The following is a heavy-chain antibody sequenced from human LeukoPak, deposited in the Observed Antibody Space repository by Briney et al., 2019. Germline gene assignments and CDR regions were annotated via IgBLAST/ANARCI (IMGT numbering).Heavy chain of an antibody. D-gene: IGHD1-14*01. CDR3: AKEGPYKHAFDI. CDR1: GFTFSSYG. V-gene: IGHV3-30*18. J-gene: IGHJ3*02. Sequence: GRSLRLSCAASGFTFSSYGMHCVRQAPGKGLEWVAVISYDGSNKYYADSVKGRFTISRDNSKNTLYLQMNSLRAEDTAVYYCAKEGPYKHAFDIWGQGTMVTVSS. CDR2: ISYDGSNK.